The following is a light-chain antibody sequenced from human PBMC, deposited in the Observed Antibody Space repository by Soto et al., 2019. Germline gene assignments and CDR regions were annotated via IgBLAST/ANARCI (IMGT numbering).Light chain of an antibody. CDR1: QSVSSY. J-gene: IGKJ4*01. CDR3: QQRSNWPLT. Sequence: EIVLTQSPVTLSLSPGETATLSCRASQSVSSYLAWYQQKPGQAPRLLLYDASIRATGTPARFSGSGSGTDFTLTISSLEPEDFAVYYCQQRSNWPLTFGGGTKVEIK. V-gene: IGKV3-11*01. CDR2: DAS.